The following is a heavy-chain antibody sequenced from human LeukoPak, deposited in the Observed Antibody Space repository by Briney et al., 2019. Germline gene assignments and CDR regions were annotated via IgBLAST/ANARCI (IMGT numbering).Heavy chain of an antibody. CDR3: ARVPPDLMVRGHYFDY. J-gene: IGHJ4*02. CDR2: ISAYNGNT. CDR1: GYTFTSYG. Sequence: ASVKVSCKASGYTFTSYGISWVLQAPGQGLEWMGWISAYNGNTNYVQKLQGRVTMTTDTSTSTAYMELRSLRSDDTAVYYCARVPPDLMVRGHYFDYWGQGTLVTVSS. D-gene: IGHD3-10*01. V-gene: IGHV1-18*01.